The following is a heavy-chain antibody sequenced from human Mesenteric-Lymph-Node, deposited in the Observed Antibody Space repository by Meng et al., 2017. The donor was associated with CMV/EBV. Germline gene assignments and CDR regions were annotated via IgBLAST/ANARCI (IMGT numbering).Heavy chain of an antibody. CDR3: ARDQTLVATIRVHYYYYGMDV. V-gene: IGHV1-2*02. Sequence: ASVKVSCKASGYTFTGYYMHWVRQAPGQGLEWMGWINPNSGGTNYAQKFQGRVTMTRDTSISTAYMELSRLRSDDTAVYYCARDQTLVATIRVHYYYYGMDVWGQGTTVTVSS. D-gene: IGHD5-12*01. CDR2: INPNSGGT. J-gene: IGHJ6*02. CDR1: GYTFTGYY.